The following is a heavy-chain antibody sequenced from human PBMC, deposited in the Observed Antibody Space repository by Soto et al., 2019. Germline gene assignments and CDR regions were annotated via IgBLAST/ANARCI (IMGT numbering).Heavy chain of an antibody. J-gene: IGHJ4*02. CDR1: GGSISSGDYY. V-gene: IGHV4-30-4*01. Sequence: SETPSLTCTVSGGSISSGDYYWSWIRQPPGKGLEWIGYIYYSGSTYYNPSLKSRITISVDTSKNQFSLKLSSVTAADTAVYYCARLDPYGDYDDFDYWGQGTLVTVSS. CDR2: IYYSGST. D-gene: IGHD4-17*01. CDR3: ARLDPYGDYDDFDY.